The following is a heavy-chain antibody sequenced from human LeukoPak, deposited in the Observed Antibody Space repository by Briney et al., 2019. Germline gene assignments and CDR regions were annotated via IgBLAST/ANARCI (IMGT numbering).Heavy chain of an antibody. Sequence: GGSLRLSCAASGFTFSSYAMHWVRQAPGKGLEYVSAISSNGGSTYYANSVKGRFTISRDNSKNTLYLQMGSLRAEDMAVYYCARIGNYYYGSGTGFIYWDYYYYMDVWGKGTTVTVSS. D-gene: IGHD3-10*01. CDR1: GFTFSSYA. V-gene: IGHV3-64*01. J-gene: IGHJ6*03. CDR2: ISSNGGST. CDR3: ARIGNYYYGSGTGFIYWDYYYYMDV.